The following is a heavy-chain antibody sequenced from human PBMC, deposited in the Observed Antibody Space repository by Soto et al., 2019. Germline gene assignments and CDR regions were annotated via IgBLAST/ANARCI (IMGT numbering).Heavy chain of an antibody. V-gene: IGHV3-74*01. CDR2: INTDGSST. Sequence: HPGGSLRLSCAASGFTFSSYWMHWVRQAPGKGLVWVSRINTDGSSTDYADSVKGRFTISRDNAKNTLYMQMNSPRADDTAVYYCARQWEPTSVIFDYWGQGTLVTVSS. CDR3: ARQWEPTSVIFDY. D-gene: IGHD1-26*01. CDR1: GFTFSSYW. J-gene: IGHJ4*02.